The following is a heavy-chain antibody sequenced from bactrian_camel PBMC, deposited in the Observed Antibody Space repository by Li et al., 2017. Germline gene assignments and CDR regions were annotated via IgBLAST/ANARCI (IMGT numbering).Heavy chain of an antibody. V-gene: IGHV3-2*01. CDR3: ATPKGPQRLWGEYYV. J-gene: IGHJ4*01. CDR1: GFTFRSHY. CDR2: IYSDSSDS. D-gene: IGHD4*01. Sequence: HVQLVESGGDLVRPGGSLRLTCKASGFTFRSHYMYWLRQAPGKGLEWVSSIYSDSSDSYYADSVKGRFTISRDNAKNTVYLQMNSLKSEDTALYYCATPKGPQRLWGEYYVWGQGTQVTVS.